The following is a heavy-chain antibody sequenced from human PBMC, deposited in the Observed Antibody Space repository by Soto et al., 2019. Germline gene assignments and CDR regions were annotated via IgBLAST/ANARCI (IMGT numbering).Heavy chain of an antibody. Sequence: EVQLVESGGGLVQPGGSLRLSCAASGVTVSSNDMSWVRQAPGKGLEWVSVIYSGGSTYYADSVKGRFTISRDNSKNTLYIQMNSLRAEDTAVYYCARHGYNYGGGYFDYWGQGTLVTVSS. CDR2: IYSGGST. J-gene: IGHJ4*02. CDR1: GVTVSSND. CDR3: ARHGYNYGGGYFDY. D-gene: IGHD5-18*01. V-gene: IGHV3-66*04.